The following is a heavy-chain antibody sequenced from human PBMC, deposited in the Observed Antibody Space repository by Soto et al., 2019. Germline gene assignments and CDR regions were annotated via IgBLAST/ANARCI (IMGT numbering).Heavy chain of an antibody. CDR2: IIPLLDIA. CDR1: GGTFSNDI. V-gene: IGHV1-69*08. CDR3: ARDSPIGSTFSGYEAIDY. J-gene: IGHJ4*02. Sequence: QVQLVQSGAEVKKPGSSVKVSCKTSGGTFSNDIITWVRQAPGQGLEWMGRIIPLLDIANYAQKFQGRVTMPANKSTSTAYMELNSLRSEDTAVYYCARDSPIGSTFSGYEAIDYWGQGTLVTVSS. D-gene: IGHD5-12*01.